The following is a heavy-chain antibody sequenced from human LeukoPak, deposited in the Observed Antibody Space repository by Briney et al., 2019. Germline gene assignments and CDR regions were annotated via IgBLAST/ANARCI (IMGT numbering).Heavy chain of an antibody. Sequence: GGSLRLSCAASGFTFSGSAMHWVRQASGKGLEWVGRIRSKANSYATAYAASVKGRSTISRDDSKNTAYLQMNSLKTEDTAVYYCTTYIHDPYYFDYWGQGTLVTVSS. CDR2: IRSKANSYAT. D-gene: IGHD3-16*01. J-gene: IGHJ4*02. CDR1: GFTFSGSA. CDR3: TTYIHDPYYFDY. V-gene: IGHV3-73*01.